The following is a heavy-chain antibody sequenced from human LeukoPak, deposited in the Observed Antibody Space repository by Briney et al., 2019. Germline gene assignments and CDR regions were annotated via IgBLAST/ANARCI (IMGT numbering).Heavy chain of an antibody. CDR2: IYSGGST. V-gene: IGHV3-53*04. D-gene: IGHD2-21*02. CDR1: GFTVSSNY. CDR3: ATPMLAYCGGDCPLGN. J-gene: IGHJ4*02. Sequence: PGGSLRLSCAASGFTVSSNYMSWVRQAPGKGLEWVSVIYSGGSTYYADSVKGRFTISRHNSKNTLYLQMNSLRAEDTAVYYCATPMLAYCGGDCPLGNWGQGTLVTVSS.